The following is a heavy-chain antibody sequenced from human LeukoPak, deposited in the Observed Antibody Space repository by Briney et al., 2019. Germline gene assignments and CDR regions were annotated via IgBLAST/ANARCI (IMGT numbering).Heavy chain of an antibody. D-gene: IGHD5-18*01. CDR3: VNGYTYGQY. CDR1: GFTFSSYA. CDR2: ISYDGSNK. V-gene: IGHV3-30-3*01. J-gene: IGHJ4*02. Sequence: GRSLRLSCAASGFTFSSYAMHWVRQAPGKGLEWVAVISYDGSNKYYADSVKGRFTISRDNSKNTLYLQMNSLRAEDTAVYFCVNGYTYGQYWGQGTLVTVSS.